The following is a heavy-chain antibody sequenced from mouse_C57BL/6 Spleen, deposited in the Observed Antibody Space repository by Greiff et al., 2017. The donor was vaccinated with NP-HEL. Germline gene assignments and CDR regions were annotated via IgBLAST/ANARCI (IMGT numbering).Heavy chain of an antibody. CDR2: INPYNGGT. J-gene: IGHJ4*01. CDR3: ASRRLGPYYYAMDY. Sequence: VQLQQSGPVLVKPGASVKMSCKASGYTFTDYYMNWVKQSHGKSLEWIGVINPYNGGTSYNQKFKGKATLTVDKSSSTAYMELNSLTSEDSAVYYCASRRLGPYYYAMDYWGQGTSVTVSS. CDR1: GYTFTDYY. D-gene: IGHD4-1*01. V-gene: IGHV1-19*01.